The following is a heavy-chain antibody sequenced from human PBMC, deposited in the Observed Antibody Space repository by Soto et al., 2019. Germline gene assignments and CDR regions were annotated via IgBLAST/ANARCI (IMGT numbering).Heavy chain of an antibody. D-gene: IGHD5-12*01. CDR3: AREFYSGYDYYYYYGMDV. CDR1: RFTFSSYS. Sequence: GGSLRLSCAASRFTFSSYSMNWVRQAPGKGLEWVSSISSSSSYIYYADSVKGRFTISRDNAKNSLYLQMNSLRAEDMAVYHCAREFYSGYDYYYYYGMDVWGQGTTVTVSS. J-gene: IGHJ6*02. V-gene: IGHV3-21*01. CDR2: ISSSSSYI.